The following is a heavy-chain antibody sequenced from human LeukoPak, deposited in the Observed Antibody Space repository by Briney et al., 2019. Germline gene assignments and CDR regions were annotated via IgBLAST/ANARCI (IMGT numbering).Heavy chain of an antibody. V-gene: IGHV1-18*01. D-gene: IGHD3-9*01. J-gene: IGHJ3*02. CDR3: ARAIRYLAYLDAFDI. CDR1: GYTFTSYG. CDR2: ISAYNGNT. Sequence: ASVKVSCKASGYTFTSYGISWVRQAPGQGLEWMGWISAYNGNTNYAQKLQGRVTMTTDTSTSTAYMELRSLRSDDTAVYYCARAIRYLAYLDAFDIWGQGTMVTVSS.